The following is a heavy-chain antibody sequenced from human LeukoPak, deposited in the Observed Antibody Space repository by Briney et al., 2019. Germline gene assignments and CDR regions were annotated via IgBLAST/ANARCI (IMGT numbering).Heavy chain of an antibody. Sequence: AGGSLRLSCAASGFTFSSHAMNWVRQAPGKGLEGVSAISGSGGRTYYADSVKGRFTIPRDNSKNTLYVQMNSLRAEDAAIYYYAKGMAVAARRGNIDYWGQGTLVTVSS. D-gene: IGHD6-19*01. CDR2: ISGSGGRT. J-gene: IGHJ4*02. CDR1: GFTFSSHA. CDR3: AKGMAVAARRGNIDY. V-gene: IGHV3-23*01.